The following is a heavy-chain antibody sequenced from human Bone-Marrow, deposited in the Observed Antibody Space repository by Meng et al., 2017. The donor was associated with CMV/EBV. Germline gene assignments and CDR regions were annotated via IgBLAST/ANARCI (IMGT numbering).Heavy chain of an antibody. CDR1: GFTFSDSA. CDR2: IKQDGSEK. D-gene: IGHD2-2*01. J-gene: IGHJ4*02. CDR3: ARGRGYCSSTSCPTFDY. V-gene: IGHV3-7*01. Sequence: GESLKISCAASGFTFSDSAFHWVRQAPGKGMEWVANIKQDGSEKYYVDSVKGRFTISRDNAKNSLYLQMNSLRAEDTAVYYCARGRGYCSSTSCPTFDYWGQGTLVTVSS.